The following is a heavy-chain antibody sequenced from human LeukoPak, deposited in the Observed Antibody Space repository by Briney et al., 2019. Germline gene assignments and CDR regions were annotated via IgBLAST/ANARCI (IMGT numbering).Heavy chain of an antibody. V-gene: IGHV4-39*02. J-gene: IGHJ4*02. CDR2: IYYSGST. CDR1: GGSISSSNYY. CDR3: ARLVAVAGVFDY. Sequence: SETRSLTCTVPGGSISSSNYYWGWIRQPPGKGLEWIGNIYYSGSTYYNPSLKSRVTISVDTSKNHFSLKLSSVTAADTAVYYCARLVAVAGVFDYWGQGTLVTVSS. D-gene: IGHD6-19*01.